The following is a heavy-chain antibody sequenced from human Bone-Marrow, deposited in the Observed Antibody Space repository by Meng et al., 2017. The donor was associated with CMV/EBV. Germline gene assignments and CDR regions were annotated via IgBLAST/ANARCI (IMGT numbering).Heavy chain of an antibody. CDR3: ARGREVELNGY. CDR2: ISPHSGGT. J-gene: IGHJ4*02. CDR1: GYTFSDFY. D-gene: IGHD1-7*01. Sequence: SVKVSCKASGYTFSDFYIYWVRQAPGQGLEWMGCISPHSGGTNYAQKFQGRVAMTRDTSISTAYLELSRLTSDDTAVYYCARGREVELNGYWGQGTLVTVSS. V-gene: IGHV1-2*02.